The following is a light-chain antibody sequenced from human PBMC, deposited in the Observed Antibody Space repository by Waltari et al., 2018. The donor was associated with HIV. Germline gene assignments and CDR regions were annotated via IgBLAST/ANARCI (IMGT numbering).Light chain of an antibody. J-gene: IGLJ1*01. V-gene: IGLV2-11*01. CDR2: DVN. CDR1: SSDVGAYNY. CDR3: CSYAGSYTYV. Sequence: QSALTQPRSVSGSPGQSVTIPCPGTSSDVGAYNYVSWYQQHPGKAPKLMIYDVNKRPSGVPDRFSGSKSGNTASLTISGLQAEDEADYYCCSYAGSYTYVFGTGTKVTVL.